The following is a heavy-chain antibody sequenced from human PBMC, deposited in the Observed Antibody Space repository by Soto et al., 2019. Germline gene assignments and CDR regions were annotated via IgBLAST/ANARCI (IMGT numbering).Heavy chain of an antibody. Sequence: QLQLQESGSGLVKPSQTLSLTCAVSGGSISSGGYSWSWIRQPPGKGLEWIGYIYHSGSTYYNPSLKSRVTISVDRSKNQFSLKLSSVTAADTAVYYCARGKNGYSYGDYISLFDYWGQGTLVTVSS. V-gene: IGHV4-30-2*01. CDR2: IYHSGST. CDR1: GGSISSGGYS. D-gene: IGHD5-18*01. J-gene: IGHJ4*02. CDR3: ARGKNGYSYGDYISLFDY.